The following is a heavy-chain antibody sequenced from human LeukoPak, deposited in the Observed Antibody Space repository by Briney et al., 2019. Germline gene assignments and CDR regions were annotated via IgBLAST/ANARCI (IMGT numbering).Heavy chain of an antibody. CDR3: ARRDYYDSTGYFDY. Sequence: GSLRLSCAASGFTVSSNYMSWVRQPPGKGLEWIGEIYHSGSTNHNPSLKSRVTLSVDKSKNQFSLKLNSVTAADTAVYYCARRDYYDSTGYFDYWGQGTLVTVSS. J-gene: IGHJ4*02. V-gene: IGHV4-4*02. D-gene: IGHD3-22*01. CDR1: GFTVSSNY. CDR2: IYHSGST.